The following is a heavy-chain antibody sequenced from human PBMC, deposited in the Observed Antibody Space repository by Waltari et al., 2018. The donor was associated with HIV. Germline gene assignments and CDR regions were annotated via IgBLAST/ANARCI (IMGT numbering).Heavy chain of an antibody. V-gene: IGHV4-61*01. J-gene: IGHJ3*02. Sequence: QVQLQESGPGLVQPSETLSLTCTVSDGSVSSGSHYWSWIRQPPGKGLEWIGYIYYSGRTNYNPSLKSRVTISVDTSKNQFSLKLSSVTAADTAVYYCARKYDSDAFDIWGQGTMVTVSS. CDR2: IYYSGRT. CDR1: DGSVSSGSHY. D-gene: IGHD3-16*01. CDR3: ARKYDSDAFDI.